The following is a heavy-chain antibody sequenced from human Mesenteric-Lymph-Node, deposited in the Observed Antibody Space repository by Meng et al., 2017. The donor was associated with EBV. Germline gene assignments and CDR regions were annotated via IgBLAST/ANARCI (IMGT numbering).Heavy chain of an antibody. CDR2: INTNTGNP. D-gene: IGHD3-10*01. CDR1: GDTSTTYG. J-gene: IGHJ4*02. Sequence: QVQLVQSGSELKKPGASVKVSCKASGDTSTTYGISWVRQAPGQGLEWMGWINTNTGNPTYAQGFTGRFVFSLDTSVSTAYLQISSLKAEDTAVYYCLRYYGSGNDDAFDYWGQGTLVTVDS. V-gene: IGHV7-4-1*02. CDR3: LRYYGSGNDDAFDY.